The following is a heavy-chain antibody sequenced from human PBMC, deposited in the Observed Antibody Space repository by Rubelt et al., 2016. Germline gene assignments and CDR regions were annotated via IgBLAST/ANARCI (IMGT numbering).Heavy chain of an antibody. V-gene: IGHV1-46*03. CDR2: INPSGGST. CDR1: GYTFTSYG. J-gene: IGHJ4*02. D-gene: IGHD5-12*01. CDR3: AIPRRDSGYELDY. Sequence: QVQLVQSGAEVKKPGASVKVSCKASGYTFTSYGISWVRQAPGQGLEWMGIINPSGGSTSYAQKFQGRVTMTRDTSTSTVYMELSSLRSEDTAVDYCAIPRRDSGYELDYWGQGTLVTVSS.